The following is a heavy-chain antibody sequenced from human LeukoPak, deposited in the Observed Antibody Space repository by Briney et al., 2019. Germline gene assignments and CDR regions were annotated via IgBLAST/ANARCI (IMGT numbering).Heavy chain of an antibody. CDR3: AKSLGHDILTGYFDY. D-gene: IGHD3-9*01. CDR1: GFTFSSYA. Sequence: GGSLRLSCAASGFTFSSYAMSWVRQAPGNGLEWVSAISGSGGSTYYADSVKGRFTISRDNSKNTLYLQMNSLRAEDTAVYYCAKSLGHDILTGYFDYWGQGTLVTVSS. CDR2: ISGSGGST. J-gene: IGHJ4*02. V-gene: IGHV3-23*01.